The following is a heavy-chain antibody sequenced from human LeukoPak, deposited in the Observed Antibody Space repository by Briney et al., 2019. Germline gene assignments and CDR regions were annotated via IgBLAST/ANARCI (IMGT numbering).Heavy chain of an antibody. Sequence: ASVKVSCKASGYTFTSYGISWVRQAPGQGLEWMGWISAYNGNTNYAQKLQGRVTMTTDTSTSTAYMELRSLRSDDTAVYYCARNPLVVVAATYYYYYGMDVWGQGTTVTVSS. J-gene: IGHJ6*02. CDR3: ARNPLVVVAATYYYYYGMDV. CDR1: GYTFTSYG. CDR2: ISAYNGNT. D-gene: IGHD2-15*01. V-gene: IGHV1-18*01.